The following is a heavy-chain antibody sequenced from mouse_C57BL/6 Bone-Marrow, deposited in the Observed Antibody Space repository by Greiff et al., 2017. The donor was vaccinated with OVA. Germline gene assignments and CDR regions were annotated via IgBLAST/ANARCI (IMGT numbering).Heavy chain of an antibody. D-gene: IGHD1-1*01. J-gene: IGHJ3*01. CDR3: ASGTTVVATPFAY. CDR2: IDPSDSYT. Sequence: QVQLKQPGAELVMPGASVKLSCKASGYTFTSYWMHWVKQRPGQGLEWIGEIDPSDSYTNYNQKFKGKSTLTVDKSSSTAYMQLSSLTSEDSAVYYCASGTTVVATPFAYWGQGTLVTVSA. V-gene: IGHV1-69*01. CDR1: GYTFTSYW.